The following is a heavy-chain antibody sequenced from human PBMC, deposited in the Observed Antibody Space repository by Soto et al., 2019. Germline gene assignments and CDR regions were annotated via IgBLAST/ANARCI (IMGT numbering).Heavy chain of an antibody. D-gene: IGHD3-3*01. CDR2: ISWNSVFI. Sequence: PGGSLRLSGAASGFTFDDFSIHWVRRAPWKGLEWVSGISWNSVFIGYADSVKGRFTISRDSAKSSLYLQMNSLRAEDTALYYCAKDSGARFLNEGMDVWGQGTTVTVSS. J-gene: IGHJ6*02. V-gene: IGHV3-9*01. CDR1: GFTFDDFS. CDR3: AKDSGARFLNEGMDV.